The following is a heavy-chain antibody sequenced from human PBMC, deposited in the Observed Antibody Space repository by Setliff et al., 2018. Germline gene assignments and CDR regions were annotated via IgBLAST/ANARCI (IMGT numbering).Heavy chain of an antibody. J-gene: IGHJ4*02. CDR1: GFTFRSYS. CDR2: ISSSSSYI. Sequence: LRLSCAASGFTFRSYSMNWVRQAPGKGLEWVSSISSSSSYIYYADSVKGRFTISRDNAKNSLYLQMNSLRAEDTAVYYCARATLTIFGVVTPFDYWGQGTLVTVSS. V-gene: IGHV3-21*01. CDR3: ARATLTIFGVVTPFDY. D-gene: IGHD3-3*01.